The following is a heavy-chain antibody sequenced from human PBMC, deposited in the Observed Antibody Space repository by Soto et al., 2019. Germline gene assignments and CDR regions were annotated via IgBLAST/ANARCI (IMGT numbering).Heavy chain of an antibody. CDR1: GGSISSSSYY. J-gene: IGHJ3*02. CDR3: ARHDGPPVTTYLGAFDI. V-gene: IGHV4-39*01. Sequence: SETLSLTCTVSGGSISSSSYYWGWIRQPPGKGLEWIGSIYYSGSTYYNPSLKSRVTISVDTSKNQFSLKLSSVTAADTAVYYCARHDGPPVTTYLGAFDIWGQGTMVTVSS. D-gene: IGHD4-17*01. CDR2: IYYSGST.